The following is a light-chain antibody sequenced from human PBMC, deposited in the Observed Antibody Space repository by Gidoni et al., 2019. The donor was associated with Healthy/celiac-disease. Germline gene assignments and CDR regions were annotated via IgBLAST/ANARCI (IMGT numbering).Light chain of an antibody. Sequence: QSVLTQPPSVSAAPGQKVTIPCSGSSSNIGNNYVSWYQQLPGTAPKPLIYDNNKRPSGIPDRFSGSKSGTSATLGITGLQTGDEADYYCGTWDSSLSAGVFGTGTKVTVL. CDR2: DNN. CDR1: SSNIGNNY. V-gene: IGLV1-51*01. CDR3: GTWDSSLSAGV. J-gene: IGLJ1*01.